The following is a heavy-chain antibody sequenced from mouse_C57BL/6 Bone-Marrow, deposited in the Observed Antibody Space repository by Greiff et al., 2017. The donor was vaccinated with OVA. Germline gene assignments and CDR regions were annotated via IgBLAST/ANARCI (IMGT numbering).Heavy chain of an antibody. CDR2: IRSKSSNYAS. Sequence: EVQLVESGGGLVQPKGSLKLSCAASGFTFTTYAMHWVRQAPGQGLEWVARIRSKSSNYASYYADSVKDTFTISRDDSQSMLYLQMSNLKAEDAAKYYCRRDGNYVADYWGQGTSVTVSS. J-gene: IGHJ4*01. CDR1: GFTFTTYA. CDR3: RRDGNYVADY. V-gene: IGHV10-3*01. D-gene: IGHD2-1*01.